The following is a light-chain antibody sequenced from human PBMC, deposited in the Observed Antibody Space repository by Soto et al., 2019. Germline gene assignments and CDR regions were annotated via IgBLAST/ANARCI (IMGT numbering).Light chain of an antibody. J-gene: IGKJ2*01. V-gene: IGKV1-39*01. CDR3: QQSYTTPVYS. CDR1: QNIIFY. Sequence: DIQMTQSPSSLSASLVGRVTITCXVSQNIIFYLNWYQQKPGEAPKLLIYAASNLQSGVPSRFSGSGSGTDFTLTISNLQPEDFATYFCQQSYTTPVYSFGQGTKVDIK. CDR2: AAS.